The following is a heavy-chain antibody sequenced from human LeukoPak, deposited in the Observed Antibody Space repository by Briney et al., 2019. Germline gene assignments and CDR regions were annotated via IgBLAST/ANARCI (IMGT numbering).Heavy chain of an antibody. V-gene: IGHV3-30*03. CDR2: ISNDGSYR. CDR3: ALPSSGWRFDH. CDR1: GFTFSNYG. J-gene: IGHJ4*02. D-gene: IGHD6-19*01. Sequence: GRSLRLSCAASGFTFSNYGMHWVRRAPGKGLEWVAVISNDGSYRDFADSVKGRFTISRDNPKDTLYLRMNSLRAEDTAVYYCALPSSGWRFDHWGWGALVTVS.